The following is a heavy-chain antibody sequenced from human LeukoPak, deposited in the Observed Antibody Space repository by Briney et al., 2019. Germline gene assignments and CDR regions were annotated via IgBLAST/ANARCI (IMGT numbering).Heavy chain of an antibody. CDR1: GFIFSSYS. J-gene: IGHJ4*02. V-gene: IGHV3-21*01. Sequence: PGGSLRLSCAASGFIFSSYSMNWVRQAPGKGLEWVSSIISSSSYMYYADSLKGRFTISRDNAKNSLYLQMNSLRAEDTAVYYCASSTSRAGGPGGHSFAYWSQGTLVTVSS. D-gene: IGHD2-2*01. CDR2: IISSSSYM. CDR3: ASSTSRAGGPGGHSFAY.